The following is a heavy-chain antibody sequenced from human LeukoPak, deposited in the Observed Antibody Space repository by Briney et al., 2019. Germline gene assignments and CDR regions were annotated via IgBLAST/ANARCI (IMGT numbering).Heavy chain of an antibody. CDR1: GGSITSTNW. J-gene: IGHJ4*02. CDR2: IYHSGSA. D-gene: IGHD6-13*01. Sequence: SETLSLTCAVSGGSITSTNWWTWVRQPPGKGLEWIGEIYHSGSASYNPSLESRVTMSVDRSKNQFSLKLTSVTAADTALYYCARGEYSSTWMVYWGQGTLVTVSS. CDR3: ARGEYSSTWMVY. V-gene: IGHV4-4*02.